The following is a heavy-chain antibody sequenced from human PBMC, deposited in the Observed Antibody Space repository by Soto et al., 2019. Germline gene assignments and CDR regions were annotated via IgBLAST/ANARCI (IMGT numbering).Heavy chain of an antibody. D-gene: IGHD6-19*01. CDR1: GFTFSSYG. CDR3: ARDQVGSGWHGGDFDY. CDR2: IWYDGSNK. V-gene: IGHV3-33*01. Sequence: QVQLVESGGGVVQPGRSLRLSCAASGFTFSSYGMHWVRQAPGKGLEWVAVIWYDGSNKYYADSVKGRFTISRDNSKNTLYLQMNGLRAEDTAVYYCARDQVGSGWHGGDFDYWGQGTLVTVSS. J-gene: IGHJ4*02.